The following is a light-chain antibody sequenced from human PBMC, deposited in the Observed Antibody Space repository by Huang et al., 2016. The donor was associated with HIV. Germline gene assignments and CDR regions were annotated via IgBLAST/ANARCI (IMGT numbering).Light chain of an antibody. V-gene: IGKV3D-15*01. CDR3: QQYNNWPPVT. Sequence: EVVMTQSPATLSVSPGESATLSCRASQSVSSNLAWYQQKPGQAPRLLIYGASTRATGIPARFSGSGSGTEFTLTISSLQSEDFAVYYCQQYNNWPPVTFGQGTKLEIK. CDR2: GAS. J-gene: IGKJ2*01. CDR1: QSVSSN.